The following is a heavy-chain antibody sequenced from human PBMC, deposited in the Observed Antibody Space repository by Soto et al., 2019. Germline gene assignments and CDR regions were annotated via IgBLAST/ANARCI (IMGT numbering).Heavy chain of an antibody. J-gene: IGHJ4*02. Sequence: QVQLVESGGGVVQPGRSLRLSCAASGFTFSSYAMHWVRQAPGKGLEWVAVISYDGSNKYYADSVKGRFTISRDNSKNTLYLQMNRLRAEDTAVYYCARARGDIVLVPAADWGQGTLVTVSS. V-gene: IGHV3-30-3*01. CDR1: GFTFSSYA. CDR2: ISYDGSNK. CDR3: ARARGDIVLVPAAD. D-gene: IGHD2-2*01.